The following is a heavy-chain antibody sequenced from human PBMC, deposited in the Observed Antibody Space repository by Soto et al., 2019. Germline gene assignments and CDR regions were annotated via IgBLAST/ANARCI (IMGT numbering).Heavy chain of an antibody. J-gene: IGHJ4*02. CDR2: INHSGST. D-gene: IGHD3-10*01. Sequence: SETLSLTCAVYGGSFSGYYWSWIRQPPGKGLEWIGEINHSGSTNYNPSLKSRVTISVDTSKYQFSLKLSSVTAADTAVYYCARGGTMVRGVRRPLDYWGQGTLVTVSS. CDR1: GGSFSGYY. CDR3: ARGGTMVRGVRRPLDY. V-gene: IGHV4-34*01.